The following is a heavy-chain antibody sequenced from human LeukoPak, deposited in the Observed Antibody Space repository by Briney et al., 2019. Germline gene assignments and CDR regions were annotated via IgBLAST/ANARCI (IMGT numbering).Heavy chain of an antibody. CDR2: ISFDGSNK. CDR3: ARDQGENYDILTALGHYGMDV. J-gene: IGHJ6*02. Sequence: GGSLRLSCAVSGFTFSSYAMHWVRQAPGKGLEWVAVISFDGSNKYYADSVKGRFTISRGESKNTVFLQMNSLRAEDTAVYFCARDQGENYDILTALGHYGMDVWGQGTTVTVSS. V-gene: IGHV3-30-3*01. D-gene: IGHD3-9*01. CDR1: GFTFSSYA.